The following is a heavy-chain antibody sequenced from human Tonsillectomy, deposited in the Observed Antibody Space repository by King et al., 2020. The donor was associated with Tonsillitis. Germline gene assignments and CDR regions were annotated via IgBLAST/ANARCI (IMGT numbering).Heavy chain of an antibody. D-gene: IGHD3-9*01. CDR2: IRYDGTDK. CDR1: GFAFSGYG. CDR3: AKDPYVEDMLTGYPA. V-gene: IGHV3-30*02. J-gene: IGHJ5*02. Sequence: VQLVESGGGVVQPGGSLTLSCAASGFAFSGYGMHWVRQAPGKGLEWVTFIRYDGTDKYYADSVKGRFTISRDNSKNTVYLQMNSLRPEDTAVNFCAKDPYVEDMLTGYPAWGQGTLVIVSS.